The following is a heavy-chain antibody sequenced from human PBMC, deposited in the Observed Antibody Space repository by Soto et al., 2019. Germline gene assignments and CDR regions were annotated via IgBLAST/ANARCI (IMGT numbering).Heavy chain of an antibody. CDR2: ISYDGSNK. CDR3: ARDYKQQLRRYYYYGMDV. J-gene: IGHJ6*02. V-gene: IGHV3-30-3*01. D-gene: IGHD6-13*01. Sequence: GSLRLSCAASGFTFSSYAMHWVRQAPGKGLEWVAVISYDGSNKYYADSVKGRFTISRDNSKNTLYLQMNSLRAEDTAVYYCARDYKQQLRRYYYYGMDVWGQGTTVTVSS. CDR1: GFTFSSYA.